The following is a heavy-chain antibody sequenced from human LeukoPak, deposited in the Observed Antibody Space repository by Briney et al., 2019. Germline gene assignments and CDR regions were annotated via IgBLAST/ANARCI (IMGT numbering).Heavy chain of an antibody. CDR3: AKERYTTTWYDY. V-gene: IGHV3-30*18. CDR2: ISYDGSNK. D-gene: IGHD6-13*01. CDR1: GFTFSSFG. Sequence: GGSLRLSCAASGFTFSSFGMHWVRQAPGKGLEWVAVISYDGSNKYYGDSVKGRFTISRDNSKNTLDLHMSSLRGEGTAIYYCAKERYTTTWYDYWGQGTLVAVSS. J-gene: IGHJ4*02.